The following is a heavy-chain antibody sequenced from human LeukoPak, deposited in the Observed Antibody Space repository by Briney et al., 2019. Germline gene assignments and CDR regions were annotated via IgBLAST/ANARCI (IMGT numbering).Heavy chain of an antibody. D-gene: IGHD6-13*01. CDR1: GFTFNNAW. CDR2: IKSKTDGGTT. Sequence: PGGSLRLSCAASGFTFNNAWMSWVRQAPGKGLEWVGRIKSKTDGGTTDYAAPVKGRFTISRDDSKNTLYLQMSSLKTEDTAVYYCTADSGNFIHSSTYWGQGTLVTVSS. J-gene: IGHJ1*01. CDR3: TADSGNFIHSSTY. V-gene: IGHV3-15*01.